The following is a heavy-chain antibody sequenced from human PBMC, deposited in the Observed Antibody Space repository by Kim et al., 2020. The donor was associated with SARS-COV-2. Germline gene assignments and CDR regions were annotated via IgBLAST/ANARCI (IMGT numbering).Heavy chain of an antibody. V-gene: IGHV3-21*01. Sequence: GGSLRLSCAAAGFTLATYSMNWVRQAPGKGLEWVSSISTTGSYIYYADSVKGRFTISRDNAKNFLYLQMTSLRAEDTAVFYCTRGSEIVTDGPFDYWGPG. CDR3: TRGSEIVTDGPFDY. CDR1: GFTLATYS. J-gene: IGHJ4*02. CDR2: ISTTGSYI. D-gene: IGHD1-26*01.